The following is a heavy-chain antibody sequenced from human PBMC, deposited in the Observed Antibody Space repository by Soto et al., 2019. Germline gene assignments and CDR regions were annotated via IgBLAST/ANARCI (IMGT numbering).Heavy chain of an antibody. V-gene: IGHV1-3*01. Sequence: QAQLVQSGAEMKKPGASVKVSCKATGYTFSAYTMNWVRQAPGQSLEWMGWINAGSGNTKYSQNFQGRVGITRDPSASTVYMELTGLTSEDTAVYYCARDTETLGPRANDALDIWGQGTMVTVSS. CDR2: INAGSGNT. CDR1: GYTFSAYT. D-gene: IGHD3-3*02. J-gene: IGHJ3*02. CDR3: ARDTETLGPRANDALDI.